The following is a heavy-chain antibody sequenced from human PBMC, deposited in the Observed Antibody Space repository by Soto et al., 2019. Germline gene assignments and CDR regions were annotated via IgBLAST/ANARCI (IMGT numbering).Heavy chain of an antibody. V-gene: IGHV2-5*02. CDR2: IYWDDDK. CDR1: GFSLRTSGLG. D-gene: IGHD3-16*02. CDR3: AHSIAPRLFDY. Sequence: QITLKESGPTLVKPTQTLTLTCSFSGFSLRTSGLGVGWIRQPPGKALEWLALIYWDDDKRYSPSLETRLTITKENSKNQVVLTMTNMDRVDTATSFCAHSIAPRLFDYWGQGILVAVSS. J-gene: IGHJ4*02.